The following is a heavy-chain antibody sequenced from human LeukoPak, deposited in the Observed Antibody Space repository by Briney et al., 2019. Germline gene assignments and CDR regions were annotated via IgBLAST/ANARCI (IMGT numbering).Heavy chain of an antibody. Sequence: SVKVSCKASGGTFSSYTISWVRQAPGQGLEWMGRIIPILGIANYAQKFQGRVTITADKSTSTAYMELSSLRSGDTAVYYCAREPTGTTNPPDYWGQGTLVTVSS. V-gene: IGHV1-69*04. D-gene: IGHD1-7*01. CDR2: IIPILGIA. CDR1: GGTFSSYT. J-gene: IGHJ4*02. CDR3: AREPTGTTNPPDY.